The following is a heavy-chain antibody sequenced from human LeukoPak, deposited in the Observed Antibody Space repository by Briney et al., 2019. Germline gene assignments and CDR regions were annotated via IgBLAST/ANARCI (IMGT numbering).Heavy chain of an antibody. Sequence: KPGGSLRLSCAASGFTFSDYYMSWIRQPPGKGLEWIGEINHSGSTNYNPSLKSRVTISVDTSKNQFSLKLSSVTAADTAVYYCARGGTIFGVFIIHGNWFDPWGQGTLVTVSS. CDR1: GFTFSDYY. J-gene: IGHJ5*02. CDR3: ARGGTIFGVFIIHGNWFDP. D-gene: IGHD3-3*01. CDR2: INHSGST. V-gene: IGHV4-34*01.